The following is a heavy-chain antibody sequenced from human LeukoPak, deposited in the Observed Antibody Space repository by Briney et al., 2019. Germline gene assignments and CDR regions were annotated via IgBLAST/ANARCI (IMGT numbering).Heavy chain of an antibody. CDR3: VSWDGSGN. CDR2: ICSSSSYI. J-gene: IGHJ4*02. V-gene: IGHV3-21*01. Sequence: GGALRLSCAASGFTFSSFSMNWVRQAPGEGLEWVSSICSSSSYIYYADSVRGRFTISRDNAKNSLYLQMNSLRAEDTAVYYCVSWDGSGNWGQGTLVTVSS. CDR1: GFTFSSFS. D-gene: IGHD3-10*01.